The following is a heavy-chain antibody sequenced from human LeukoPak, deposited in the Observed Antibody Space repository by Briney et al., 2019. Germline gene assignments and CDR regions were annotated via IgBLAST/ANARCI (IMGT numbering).Heavy chain of an antibody. CDR2: INPDSGGT. Sequence: ASVKVCCKASGYTFAGYYIQWMRQAPGQGLEWLGWINPDSGGTKYAQWLQGRVTMTRDTSISTAYMDLSRLKSDDTAVYYCARLREGLYHFDYWGQGTLVTVSS. V-gene: IGHV1-2*02. D-gene: IGHD3-16*02. J-gene: IGHJ4*02. CDR1: GYTFAGYY. CDR3: ARLREGLYHFDY.